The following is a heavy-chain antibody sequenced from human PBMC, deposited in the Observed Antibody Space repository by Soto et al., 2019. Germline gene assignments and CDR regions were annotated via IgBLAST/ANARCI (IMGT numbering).Heavy chain of an antibody. CDR2: IYSGGST. Sequence: GGSLRLSCAASGFTVSSNYMSWVRQAPGKGLEWVSVIYSGGSTYYADSAKGRFTISRDNSKNTLYLQMNSLRAEDTAVYYCASDYGDYDTDYWGQGTLVTVSS. D-gene: IGHD4-17*01. J-gene: IGHJ4*02. V-gene: IGHV3-66*01. CDR1: GFTVSSNY. CDR3: ASDYGDYDTDY.